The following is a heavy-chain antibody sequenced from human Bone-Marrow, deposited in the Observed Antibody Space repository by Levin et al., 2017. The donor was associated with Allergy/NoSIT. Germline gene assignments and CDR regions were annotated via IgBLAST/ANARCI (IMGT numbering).Heavy chain of an antibody. CDR3: AKGPGMAMSKGFIDY. CDR2: ISWNSGSI. V-gene: IGHV3-9*01. CDR1: GFRFDDSA. Sequence: GGSLRLSCAASGFRFDDSAMHWVRQAPGKGLEWVSGISWNSGSIYYADSVKGRFTISRDNAKNSLFLQMNSLRAEDTALYYCAKGPGMAMSKGFIDYWGQGTLITVSS. D-gene: IGHD5-24*01. J-gene: IGHJ4*02.